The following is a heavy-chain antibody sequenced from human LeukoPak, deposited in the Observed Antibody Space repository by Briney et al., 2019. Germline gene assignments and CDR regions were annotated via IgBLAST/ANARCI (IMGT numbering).Heavy chain of an antibody. CDR3: ARETGSWPNWFDP. V-gene: IGHV3-48*02. CDR1: GFTFSSYA. D-gene: IGHD6-13*01. Sequence: GGSLRLSCAASGFTFSSYAMSWVRQAPGKGLEWVSYISSSSSTIYYADSVKGRFTISRDNAKNSLYLQMNSLRDEDTAVYYCARETGSWPNWFDPWGQGTLVTVSS. J-gene: IGHJ5*02. CDR2: ISSSSSTI.